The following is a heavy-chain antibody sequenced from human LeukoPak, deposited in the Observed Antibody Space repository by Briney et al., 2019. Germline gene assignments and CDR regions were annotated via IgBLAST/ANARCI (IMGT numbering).Heavy chain of an antibody. V-gene: IGHV1-2*04. CDR1: GYTLTELS. J-gene: IGHJ5*02. CDR3: ARGTYYDFWSGYSSSYNWFDP. CDR2: INPNSGGT. Sequence: ASVKVSCKVSGYTLTELSMHWVRQAPGKGLEWMGWINPNSGGTNYAQKFQGWVTMTRDTSISTAYMELSRLRSDDTAVYYCARGTYYDFWSGYSSSYNWFDPWGQGTLVTVSS. D-gene: IGHD3-3*01.